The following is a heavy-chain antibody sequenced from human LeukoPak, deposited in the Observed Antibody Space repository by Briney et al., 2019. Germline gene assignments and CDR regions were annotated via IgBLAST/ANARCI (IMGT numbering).Heavy chain of an antibody. V-gene: IGHV3-21*01. Sequence: PGGSLRLSCAASGFTLSNYSMNWVRQAPGKGLEWVSSISSSSIYIYYADSLKGRFTISRDNAKNSLSLQMNSLRAEDTAVYYCARDGSYYDILTGYYDYWGQGTLVTVSS. CDR2: ISSSSIYI. CDR1: GFTLSNYS. CDR3: ARDGSYYDILTGYYDY. J-gene: IGHJ4*02. D-gene: IGHD3-9*01.